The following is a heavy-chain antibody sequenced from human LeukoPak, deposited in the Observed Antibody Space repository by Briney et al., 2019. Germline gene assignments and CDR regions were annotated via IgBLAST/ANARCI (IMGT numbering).Heavy chain of an antibody. CDR3: AKHSSISCHGSNDY. Sequence: PGGSLRLSCTASGFTFSSYAMSWVRQAPGKGLEWVSVISGSGGTTYYADSVTGRFFISRDNSKNTLSLQMNSLRAEDTALYYCAKHSSISCHGSNDYWGQGTLVSVSS. V-gene: IGHV3-23*01. CDR1: GFTFSSYA. D-gene: IGHD2-2*01. CDR2: ISGSGGTT. J-gene: IGHJ4*02.